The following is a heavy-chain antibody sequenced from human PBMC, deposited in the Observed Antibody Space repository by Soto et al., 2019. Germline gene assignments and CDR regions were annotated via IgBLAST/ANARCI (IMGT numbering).Heavy chain of an antibody. V-gene: IGHV4-31*03. CDR2: IYYSGST. Sequence: SETLSLTCTVSGGSISSGGYYWSWIRQHPGKGLEWIGYIYYSGSTYYNPSLKSRVTISVDTSKNQFSLKLSSVTAADTAVYYCARDRFQPGGGYYYYYGMDVWGQGTTVTVSS. CDR1: GGSISSGGYY. J-gene: IGHJ6*02. D-gene: IGHD1-26*01. CDR3: ARDRFQPGGGYYYYYGMDV.